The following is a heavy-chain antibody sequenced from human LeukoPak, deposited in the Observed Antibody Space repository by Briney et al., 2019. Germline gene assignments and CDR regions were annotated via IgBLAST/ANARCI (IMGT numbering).Heavy chain of an antibody. CDR2: IYYSGSA. CDR3: ARDDGGSGWFDP. Sequence: SETPSLTCTLSGDSISSYYWNWIRQPPGKGLEWIGFIYYSGSATYNPSLKSRVTMSVDTSKNQFSLKLSSVTAADTAVYYCARDDGGSGWFDPWGQGTLVTVSS. V-gene: IGHV4-59*01. CDR1: GDSISSYY. D-gene: IGHD3-10*01. J-gene: IGHJ5*02.